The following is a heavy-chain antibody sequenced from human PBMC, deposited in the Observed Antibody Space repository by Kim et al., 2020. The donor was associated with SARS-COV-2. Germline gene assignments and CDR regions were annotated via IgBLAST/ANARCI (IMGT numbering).Heavy chain of an antibody. D-gene: IGHD4-17*01. Sequence: GESLKISCKGSGYSFTSYWIGWVRQMPGKGLEWMGIIYPGDSDTRYSPSFQGQVTISADKSISTAYLQWSSLKASDTAMYYCARLGLQASMVTWLWFDPWGQGTLVTVSS. V-gene: IGHV5-51*01. CDR3: ARLGLQASMVTWLWFDP. CDR2: IYPGDSDT. CDR1: GYSFTSYW. J-gene: IGHJ5*02.